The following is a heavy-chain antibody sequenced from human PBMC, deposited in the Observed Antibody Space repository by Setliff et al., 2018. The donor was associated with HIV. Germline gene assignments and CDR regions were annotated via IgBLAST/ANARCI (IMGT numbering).Heavy chain of an antibody. CDR2: ISSSSSTI. V-gene: IGHV3-48*04. CDR3: AKESGLYSNYKYYYYMDV. CDR1: GFTFSSYS. Sequence: LRLSCAASGFTFSSYSMNWVRQAPGKGLEWVSYISSSSSTIYYADSVKGRFTISRDNAKNSLYLQMNSLRAEDTAVYYCAKESGLYSNYKYYYYMDVWGKGTTVTSP. J-gene: IGHJ6*03. D-gene: IGHD4-4*01.